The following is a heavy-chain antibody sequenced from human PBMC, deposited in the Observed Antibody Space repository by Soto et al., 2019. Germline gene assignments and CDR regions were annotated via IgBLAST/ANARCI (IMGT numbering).Heavy chain of an antibody. CDR3: ARENYGDYLNWFDP. D-gene: IGHD4-17*01. CDR2: ISSSSSTI. V-gene: IGHV3-48*02. Sequence: EVQLVESGGGLVQPGGSLRHSCAASGFTFSSYSMNWVRQAPGKGLEWVSYISSSSSTIYYADSVKGRFTISRDNAKNSLYLQMNSLRDEDTAVYYCARENYGDYLNWFDPWGQGTLVTVSS. J-gene: IGHJ5*02. CDR1: GFTFSSYS.